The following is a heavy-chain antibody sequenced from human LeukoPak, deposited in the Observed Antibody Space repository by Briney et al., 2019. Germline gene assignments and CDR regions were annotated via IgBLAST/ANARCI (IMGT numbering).Heavy chain of an antibody. CDR3: ARDVDIVATIVADY. Sequence: GGSLRLSCAASGFTFSSYSMNWDRQAPGKGLEWVSSISSSSSYIYYADSVKGRFTISRDNAKNSLYLQMNSLRAEDTAVYYCARDVDIVATIVADYWGQGTLVTVSS. CDR2: ISSSSSYI. J-gene: IGHJ4*02. CDR1: GFTFSSYS. V-gene: IGHV3-21*01. D-gene: IGHD5-12*01.